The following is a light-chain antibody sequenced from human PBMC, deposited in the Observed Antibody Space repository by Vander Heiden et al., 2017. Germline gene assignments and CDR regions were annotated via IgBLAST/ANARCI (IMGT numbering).Light chain of an antibody. J-gene: IGLJ2*01. CDR2: EVN. V-gene: IGLV2-8*01. Sequence: QSALTQPPSTSGSPRQSVTISCTGTSNDVGGYNYVSWYQQHPGKAPKLMIYEVNKRPSGVPDRFSGSKSGNTASLTVSGLQAEDEADYYCSSYAASNNFEVFGGGTKLTVL. CDR3: SSYAASNNFEV. CDR1: SNDVGGYNY.